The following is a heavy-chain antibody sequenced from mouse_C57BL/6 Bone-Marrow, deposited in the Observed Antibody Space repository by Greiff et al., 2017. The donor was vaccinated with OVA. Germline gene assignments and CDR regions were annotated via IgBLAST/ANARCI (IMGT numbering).Heavy chain of an antibody. V-gene: IGHV1-55*01. CDR2: IYPGSGST. D-gene: IGHD1-1*01. CDR3: ARFITTVVATRYYAMDY. Sequence: QVQLQQPGAELVKPGASVKMSCKASGYTFPSYWITWVKQRPGQGLEWIGDIYPGSGSTNYNEKFKSKATLTVDTSSSTAYMQLSSLTSEDSAVYYCARFITTVVATRYYAMDYWGQGTSVTVSS. CDR1: GYTFPSYW. J-gene: IGHJ4*01.